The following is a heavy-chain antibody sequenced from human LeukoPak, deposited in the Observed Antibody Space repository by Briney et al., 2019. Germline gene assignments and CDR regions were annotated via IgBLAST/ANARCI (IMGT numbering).Heavy chain of an antibody. CDR2: INHSGTT. Sequence: SETLSLNCAVYGWSCSGYYWSRIRPPPGKELEWIGEINHSGTTNYHQFLKSRVTITVDTSKNQFSLKLSSVTAADTAVYYCARGSCSGGSCYFRGRHYYYYYMDVWGKGTTVTVSS. CDR1: GWSCSGYY. V-gene: IGHV4-34*01. D-gene: IGHD2-15*01. CDR3: ARGSCSGGSCYFRGRHYYYYYMDV. J-gene: IGHJ6*03.